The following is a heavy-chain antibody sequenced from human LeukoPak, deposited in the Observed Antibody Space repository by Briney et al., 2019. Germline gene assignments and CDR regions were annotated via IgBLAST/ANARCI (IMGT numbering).Heavy chain of an antibody. CDR2: IYYSGST. D-gene: IGHD5-12*01. CDR1: GGSISSSSYY. Sequence: SETLSLTCTVSGGSISSSSYYWGWIRQPPGKGLEWIGSIYYSGSTYYNPSLKSRVTISVDTSKNQFSLKLSSVTAADTAVYYCARDMGGYEFGYFDYWGQGTLVTVSS. V-gene: IGHV4-39*07. CDR3: ARDMGGYEFGYFDY. J-gene: IGHJ4*02.